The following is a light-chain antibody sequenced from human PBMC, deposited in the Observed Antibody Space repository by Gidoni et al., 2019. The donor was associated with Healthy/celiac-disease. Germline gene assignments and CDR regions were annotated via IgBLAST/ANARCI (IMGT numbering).Light chain of an antibody. Sequence: QSVLIHPASASGSLVHSITISSPGTSSDVGGYNYVSWYQQRPGKAPKLMIYDVSNRPSGVSNRFSGSKSGNAASLTITGLQAEDEADYYCSSYTSSSTSLVFGGGTKLTVL. V-gene: IGLV2-14*01. J-gene: IGLJ2*01. CDR3: SSYTSSSTSLV. CDR2: DVS. CDR1: SSDVGGYNY.